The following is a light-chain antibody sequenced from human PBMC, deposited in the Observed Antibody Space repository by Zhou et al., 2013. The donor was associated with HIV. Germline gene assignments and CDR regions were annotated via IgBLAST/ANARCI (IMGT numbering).Light chain of an antibody. V-gene: IGKV1-13*02. CDR2: RAS. Sequence: AIQLTQSPSSLSASVGDRVTITCRASQGISSALAWYQQKPGKPPKLLIYRASSLESGVPSRFSGSGSGTDFTLTISSLQPEDFATYYCQQFNSYPITFGPKGHDW. J-gene: IGKJ5*01. CDR3: QQFNSYPIT. CDR1: QGISSA.